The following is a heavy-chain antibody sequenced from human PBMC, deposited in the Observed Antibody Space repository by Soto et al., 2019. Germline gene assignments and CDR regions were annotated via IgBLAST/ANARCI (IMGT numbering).Heavy chain of an antibody. D-gene: IGHD2-15*01. J-gene: IGHJ6*04. CDR3: ARDQYCSVSSCFGYPDV. V-gene: IGHV1-69*08. CDR1: GDTFSTHT. Sequence: QIQLVQSGATVKRPGSSVRVSCQASGDTFSTHTITWVRQAPGQGLEWVGRIIPALGITTYAQRFQGRVTISAVRSTSTAYMVLSSLTSDDTALYYCARDQYCSVSSCFGYPDVWGGGTAVIVSS. CDR2: IIPALGIT.